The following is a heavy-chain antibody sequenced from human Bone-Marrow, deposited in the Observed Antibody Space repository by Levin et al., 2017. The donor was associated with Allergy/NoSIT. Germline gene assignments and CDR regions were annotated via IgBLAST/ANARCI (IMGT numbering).Heavy chain of an antibody. CDR2: IIPVISKA. V-gene: IGHV1-69*08. J-gene: IGHJ2*01. Sequence: GASVKVSCRASGGTFSGHTVSWVRQAPGQGLEWMGRIIPVISKADYASKFHGRVTITVDKGTSTAFMDLRSLTSEDTAVYFCARDRIDTPMLRYFDLWGRGTLVTVSS. D-gene: IGHD5-18*01. CDR3: ARDRIDTPMLRYFDL. CDR1: GGTFSGHT.